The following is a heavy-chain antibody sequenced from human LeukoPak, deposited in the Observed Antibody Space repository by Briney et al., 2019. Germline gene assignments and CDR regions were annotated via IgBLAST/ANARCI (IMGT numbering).Heavy chain of an antibody. CDR3: ARDRAGQYYDSSGYYDY. D-gene: IGHD3-22*01. J-gene: IGHJ4*02. CDR1: GFTVSSNY. V-gene: IGHV3-53*01. Sequence: PGGSLRLSCAASGFTVSSNYMSWVRQAPGTGLEWVSVIYSGGSTYYADSVKGRFTISRDNSKNTLYLQMNSLRAEDTAVYYCARDRAGQYYDSSGYYDYWGQGTLVTVSS. CDR2: IYSGGST.